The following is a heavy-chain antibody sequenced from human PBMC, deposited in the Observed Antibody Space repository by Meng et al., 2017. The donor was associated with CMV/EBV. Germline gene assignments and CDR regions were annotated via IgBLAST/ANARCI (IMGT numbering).Heavy chain of an antibody. Sequence: ASVKVSCKASGYTFTGYYMHWVRQAPGQGLVWMGWINPNSGGTNYAQKFQGRVTMTRDTSISTAYMELSRLRSDDTAVYYCARDQHLDCGGDCYTTPLGYWGQGTLVTVSS. CDR2: INPNSGGT. CDR3: ARDQHLDCGGDCYTTPLGY. D-gene: IGHD2-21*01. V-gene: IGHV1-2*02. J-gene: IGHJ4*02. CDR1: GYTFTGYY.